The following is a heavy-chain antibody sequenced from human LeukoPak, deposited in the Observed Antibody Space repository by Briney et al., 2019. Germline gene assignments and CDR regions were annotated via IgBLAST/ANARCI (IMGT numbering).Heavy chain of an antibody. CDR1: GFTFSSYG. J-gene: IGHJ4*02. CDR3: AKKGQDFWSGYYTGYY. D-gene: IGHD3-3*01. CDR2: IRYDGSNK. V-gene: IGHV3-30*02. Sequence: TGGSLRLSCAASGFTFSSYGMHWVRQAPGKRLEWVAFIRYDGSNKYYADSVKGRFTISRDNSKNTLYLQMNSLRAEDTAVYYCAKKGQDFWSGYYTGYYWGQGTLVTVSS.